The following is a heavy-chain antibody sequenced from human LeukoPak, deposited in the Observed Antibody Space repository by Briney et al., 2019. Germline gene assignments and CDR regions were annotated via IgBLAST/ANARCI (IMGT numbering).Heavy chain of an antibody. Sequence: SETLSLTCAVYGGSFRGYYWSWIRQPPGKGLEWIGEINHSGSTNYNPSLKSRVTISVDTSKNQFSLKLRSVTAADTAVYFCAREASRAGTYYFDYWGQGTLLTVSS. V-gene: IGHV4-34*01. CDR1: GGSFRGYY. CDR3: AREASRAGTYYFDY. D-gene: IGHD3-10*01. J-gene: IGHJ4*02. CDR2: INHSGST.